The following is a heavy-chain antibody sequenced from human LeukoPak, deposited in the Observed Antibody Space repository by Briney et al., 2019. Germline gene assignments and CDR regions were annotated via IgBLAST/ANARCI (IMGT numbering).Heavy chain of an antibody. D-gene: IGHD1-26*01. CDR3: ARDRAPDYYYYMDV. V-gene: IGHV1-2*02. CDR2: INPNSGGT. Sequence: GASVKVSCKASGYTFTGYYMHWVRQAPGQGLEWMGWINPNSGGTNYAQKFQGRVTMTRDTSISTAYMELSRLRSDDTAVYYCARDRAPDYYYYMDVWGKGTTVTVSS. J-gene: IGHJ6*03. CDR1: GYTFTGYY.